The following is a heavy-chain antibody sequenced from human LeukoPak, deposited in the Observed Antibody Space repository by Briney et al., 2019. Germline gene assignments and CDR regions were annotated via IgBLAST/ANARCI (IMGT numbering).Heavy chain of an antibody. CDR1: GFTFSSYA. J-gene: IGHJ3*02. CDR3: ATHVEMATIAPHAFDI. CDR2: ISGSGGST. D-gene: IGHD5-24*01. Sequence: PGGSLRLSCAASGFTFSSYAMSWVRQAPGKGLEWVSAISGSGGSTYYADSVKGRFTISRDNSKNTLYLQMNSLRAEDTAVYYCATHVEMATIAPHAFDIWGQGTMVTVSS. V-gene: IGHV3-23*01.